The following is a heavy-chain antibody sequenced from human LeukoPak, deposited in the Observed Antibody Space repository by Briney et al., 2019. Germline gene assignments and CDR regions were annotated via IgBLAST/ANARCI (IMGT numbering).Heavy chain of an antibody. D-gene: IGHD1-1*01. CDR3: ASWNPRSDGMDV. CDR2: INISGST. Sequence: SETLSLTCTVSGGSISSYYWSWIRQPAGKGLEWIGRINISGSTNYNPSLKSRVTMSVDTSNNQFSLRLSSVTAADTAVYYCASWNPRSDGMDVWGQGTTVTVSS. V-gene: IGHV4-4*07. J-gene: IGHJ6*02. CDR1: GGSISSYY.